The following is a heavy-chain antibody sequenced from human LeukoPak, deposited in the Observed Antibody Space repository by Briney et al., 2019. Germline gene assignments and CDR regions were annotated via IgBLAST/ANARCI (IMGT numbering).Heavy chain of an antibody. J-gene: IGHJ4*02. CDR3: ARGGGGNGDYVSVEEYFDY. CDR2: INPNSGGT. CDR1: GYTFTGCY. V-gene: IGHV1-2*02. D-gene: IGHD4-17*01. Sequence: ASVKVSCKASGYTFTGCYMHWVRQAPGQGLEWMGWINPNSGGTNYAQKFQGRVTMTRDTSISTAYMELSRLRSDDTAVYYCARGGGGNGDYVSVEEYFDYWGQGTLVTVSS.